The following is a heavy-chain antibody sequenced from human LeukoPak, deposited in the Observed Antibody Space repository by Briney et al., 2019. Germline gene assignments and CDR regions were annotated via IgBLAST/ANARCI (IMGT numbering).Heavy chain of an antibody. Sequence: PGGSLRLSCAASGFTFSTYTMNWLRQAPGKGLEWVSSISSSTYVYYADSVKGRFTISRDNAKNSLFLQMNSLRAEDTAVYYCARGYCSGGRCYPADYWGQGTLVTVSS. J-gene: IGHJ4*02. CDR2: ISSSTYV. V-gene: IGHV3-21*01. CDR1: GFTFSTYT. CDR3: ARGYCSGGRCYPADY. D-gene: IGHD2-15*01.